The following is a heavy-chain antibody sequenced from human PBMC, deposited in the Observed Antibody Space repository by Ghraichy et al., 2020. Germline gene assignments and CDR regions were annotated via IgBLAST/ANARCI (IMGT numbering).Heavy chain of an antibody. CDR2: IGTAGDP. CDR3: ARAGRGGYYYESSYDAFDI. Sequence: GESLNISCAASGFTFSSYDMHWVRQATGKGLEWVSAIGTAGDPYYPGSVKGRFTISRENAKNSLYLQMNSLRAGDTAVYYCARAGRGGYYYESSYDAFDIWGQGTMVTVSS. V-gene: IGHV3-13*05. J-gene: IGHJ3*02. CDR1: GFTFSSYD. D-gene: IGHD3-22*01.